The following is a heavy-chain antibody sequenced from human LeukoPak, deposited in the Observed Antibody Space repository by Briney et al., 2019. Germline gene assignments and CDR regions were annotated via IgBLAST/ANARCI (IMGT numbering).Heavy chain of an antibody. Sequence: SETLSLTCTVSGGSISSYYWSWIRQPPGKGLEWIGYIYYSGSTNYNPSLKSRVTISVDTSKNQFSLKLSFVAAADTAVYHCAGQRDRRVYFYYWGQGTLVSAS. CDR2: IYYSGST. CDR3: AGQRDRRVYFYY. J-gene: IGHJ4*02. CDR1: GGSISSYY. V-gene: IGHV4-59*08.